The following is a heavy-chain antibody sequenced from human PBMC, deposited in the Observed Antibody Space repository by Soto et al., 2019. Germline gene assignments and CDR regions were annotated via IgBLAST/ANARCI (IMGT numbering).Heavy chain of an antibody. V-gene: IGHV4-4*02. CDR2: IYHSGST. CDR1: GGSISSSNW. CDR3: ARARCSSTSCYGGIWFDP. Sequence: SETLSLTCAVSGGSISSSNWWSGVRQPPGKWLEWIGEIYHSGSTNYNPSLKSRVTISVDKSKNQFSLKLSSVTAADTAVYYCARARCSSTSCYGGIWFDPWGQGTLVTVS. D-gene: IGHD2-2*01. J-gene: IGHJ5*02.